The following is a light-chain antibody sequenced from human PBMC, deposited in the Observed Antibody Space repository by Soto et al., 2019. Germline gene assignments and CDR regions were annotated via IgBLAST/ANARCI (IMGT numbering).Light chain of an antibody. CDR3: QQYNSWWT. CDR2: DVS. J-gene: IGKJ1*01. CDR1: QSINRW. Sequence: IQMTQSPATLSASVGDRVTITCRASQSINRWLAWYQQRPGKAPKLLIYDVSNLETGVPSMFSGSESGTERSGTEFTLTISSLQPDDFATYYCQQYNSWWTFGQGTRVEIK. V-gene: IGKV1-5*01.